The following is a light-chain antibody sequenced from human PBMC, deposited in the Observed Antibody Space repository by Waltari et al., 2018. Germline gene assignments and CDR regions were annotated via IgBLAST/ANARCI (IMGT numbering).Light chain of an antibody. V-gene: IGLV2-8*01. CDR3: SSYAGSHYWV. CDR1: GSDVGKYAY. CDR2: ELS. Sequence: QSALTQPPAAPGSPGPSVTLSCPGTGSDVGKYAYVSWYQQHPGKAPKLMIYELSKRPSGVPDRFSGSKSGNTASLTVSGLQAEDEADYYCSSYAGSHYWVFGGGTKLTVL. J-gene: IGLJ3*02.